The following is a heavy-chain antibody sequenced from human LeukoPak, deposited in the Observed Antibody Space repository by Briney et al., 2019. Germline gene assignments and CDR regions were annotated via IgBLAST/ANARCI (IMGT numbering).Heavy chain of an antibody. CDR3: ARSGIPNYDFWSGPFDY. V-gene: IGHV4-59*01. Sequence: SETLSLTCTVSGGSISSYYWSWIRQPPGKGLEWIGYIYYSGSTNYNPSLKSRVTISVDTSKNQFSLKLSSVTAADTAVYYCARSGIPNYDFWSGPFDYWGQGTLVTVSS. CDR1: GGSISSYY. CDR2: IYYSGST. D-gene: IGHD3-3*01. J-gene: IGHJ4*02.